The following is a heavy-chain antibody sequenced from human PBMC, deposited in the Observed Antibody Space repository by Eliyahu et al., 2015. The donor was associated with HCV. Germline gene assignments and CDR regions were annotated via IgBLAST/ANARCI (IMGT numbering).Heavy chain of an antibody. D-gene: IGHD1-1*01. J-gene: IGHJ6*02. V-gene: IGHV3-30*18. Sequence: QVQLVESGGGVVQPGRSLRLSCXASGFTFITYGMHWVRQAPGKGLEWVSVISYDGSTKYYADSVKGRFTISRDNSKNTLYLQMNSLRAEDTAVYYCAKGHDSYYYGMDVWGQGTTATVSS. CDR1: GFTFITYG. CDR3: AKGHDSYYYGMDV. CDR2: ISYDGSTK.